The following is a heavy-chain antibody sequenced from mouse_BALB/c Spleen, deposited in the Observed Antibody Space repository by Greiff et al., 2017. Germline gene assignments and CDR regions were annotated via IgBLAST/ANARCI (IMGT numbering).Heavy chain of an antibody. CDR2: IDPETGGT. D-gene: IGHD1-1*01. V-gene: IGHV1-15*01. J-gene: IGHJ3*01. Sequence: VKVVESGAELVRPGASVTLSCKASGYTFTDYEMHWVKQTPVHGLEWIGAIDPETGGTAYNQKFKGKATLTADKSSSTAYMELRSLTSEDSAVYYCTREGVYYGSRGQGTLVTVSA. CDR3: TREGVYYGS. CDR1: GYTFTDYE.